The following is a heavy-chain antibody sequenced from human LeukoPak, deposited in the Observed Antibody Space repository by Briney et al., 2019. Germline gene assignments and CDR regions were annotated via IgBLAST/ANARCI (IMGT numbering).Heavy chain of an antibody. J-gene: IGHJ4*02. CDR1: GFTFSDYW. CDR2: ISSGNSYI. Sequence: GGSLRLSCAASGFTFSDYWMHWVRQVPGKGLEWVSSISSGNSYIYYADSVKGRFTISRDNAKNSLYLQMNSLRAEDTAVYYCARDLSSSSWYASYWGQGTLVTVSS. D-gene: IGHD6-13*01. V-gene: IGHV3-21*01. CDR3: ARDLSSSSWYASY.